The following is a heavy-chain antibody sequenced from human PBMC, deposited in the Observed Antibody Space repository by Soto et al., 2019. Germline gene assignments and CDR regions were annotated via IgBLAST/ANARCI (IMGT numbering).Heavy chain of an antibody. J-gene: IGHJ4*02. D-gene: IGHD3-16*01. V-gene: IGHV2-5*01. CDR3: AHSRQPWGDFDW. CDR1: GFSLSTSGVG. Sequence: QITLKESGPTLVKPTQTLTLTCTFSGFSLSTSGVGVGWIRQPPGKALEWLALTYWTDDKHYSPSLKTRLTIPTATAKNQAVLTMTNMDLVDTATYYCAHSRQPWGDFDWWGQGTLVTVSS. CDR2: TYWTDDK.